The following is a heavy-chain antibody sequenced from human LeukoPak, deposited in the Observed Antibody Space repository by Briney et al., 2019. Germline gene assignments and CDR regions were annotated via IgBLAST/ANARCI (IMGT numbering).Heavy chain of an antibody. CDR1: GFTFSSYA. CDR2: IRYDGSNK. D-gene: IGHD3-10*01. V-gene: IGHV3-30*02. CDR3: AKDLWFGGAWGAFDI. Sequence: PGGSLRLSCAASGFTFSSYAMNWVRQAPGKGLEWVAFIRYDGSNKYYADSVKGRFTISRDNSKNTLYLQMNSLRAEDTAVYYCAKDLWFGGAWGAFDIWGQGTMVTVSS. J-gene: IGHJ3*02.